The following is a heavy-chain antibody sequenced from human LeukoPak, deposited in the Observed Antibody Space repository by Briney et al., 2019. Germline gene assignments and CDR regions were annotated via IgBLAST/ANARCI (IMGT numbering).Heavy chain of an antibody. CDR1: GGSFSGYY. CDR2: ITHSGST. V-gene: IGHV4-34*01. CDR3: ARLARYSSGWYRGEEFDY. Sequence: PSDPLSLTCAVYGGSFSGYYWRWLRQPPGKGLEWFGEITHSGSTNYNPSLKSRVTISVDTSKNQFSLKLSSVTAADTAVYYCARLARYSSGWYRGEEFDYWGEGTLVTVSS. D-gene: IGHD6-19*01. J-gene: IGHJ4*02.